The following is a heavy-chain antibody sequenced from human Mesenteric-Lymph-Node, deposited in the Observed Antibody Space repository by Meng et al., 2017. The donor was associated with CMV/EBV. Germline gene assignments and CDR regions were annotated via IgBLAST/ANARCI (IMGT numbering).Heavy chain of an antibody. J-gene: IGHJ6*02. CDR2: IRYDGINK. V-gene: IGHV3-30*02. CDR1: GFTFSSYG. CDR3: AKDAIGQWLVQVHYGMDV. Sequence: GGSLRLSCAASGFTFSSYGMHWVRQAPGKGLEWVAFIRYDGINKYYLDSVKGRFTISRDNSKNTVYLQMNSLRGEDTAVYYCAKDAIGQWLVQVHYGMDVWGQGTTVTVSS. D-gene: IGHD6-19*01.